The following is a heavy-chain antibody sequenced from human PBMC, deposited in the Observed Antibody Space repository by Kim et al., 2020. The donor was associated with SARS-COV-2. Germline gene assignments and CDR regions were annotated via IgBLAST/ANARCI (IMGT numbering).Heavy chain of an antibody. CDR1: GGSLSGYY. D-gene: IGHD6-13*01. J-gene: IGHJ5*02. CDR2: IYHSGTT. CDR3: ARSLYHAPSNSWVRFDP. V-gene: IGHV4-34*01. Sequence: SETLSLTCAVYGGSLSGYYWSWIRQPPGKGLEWIGEIYHSGTTNYNPSLKSRVTISVDTSKNQFSLKLSSVTAADTAAYYCARSLYHAPSNSWVRFDPWGQGTLVTVSS.